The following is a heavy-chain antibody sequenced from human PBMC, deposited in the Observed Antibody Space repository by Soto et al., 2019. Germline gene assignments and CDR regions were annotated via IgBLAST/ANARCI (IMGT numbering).Heavy chain of an antibody. Sequence: GASVKVSCKXSGYTFTAHYIHWVRQAPGQGFEWMGRINPNSGDTSYAQRLQGRVTMTRDTSINTVLMELSSLRSDDTALYYCARVSRPVGASTTYDFWAQGTLVTVS. J-gene: IGHJ4*02. CDR2: INPNSGDT. D-gene: IGHD1-26*01. CDR3: ARVSRPVGASTTYDF. V-gene: IGHV1-2*02. CDR1: GYTFTAHY.